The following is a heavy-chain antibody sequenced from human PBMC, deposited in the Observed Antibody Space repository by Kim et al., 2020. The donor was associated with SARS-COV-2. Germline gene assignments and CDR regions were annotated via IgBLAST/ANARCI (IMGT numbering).Heavy chain of an antibody. Sequence: ASVKVSCKASGYTFTSYAMHWVRQAPGQRLEWTGWINAGNGNTKYSQKFQGRVTITRDTSASTAYMELSSLRSEDTAVYYCARDDSSGYYLLDYWGQGTLVTVSS. D-gene: IGHD3-22*01. J-gene: IGHJ4*02. CDR2: INAGNGNT. CDR3: ARDDSSGYYLLDY. V-gene: IGHV1-3*01. CDR1: GYTFTSYA.